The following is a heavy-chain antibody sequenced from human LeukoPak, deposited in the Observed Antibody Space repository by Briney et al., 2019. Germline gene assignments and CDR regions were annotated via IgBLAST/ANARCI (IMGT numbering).Heavy chain of an antibody. CDR2: IKQDGSEK. CDR1: GFTFSSYW. D-gene: IGHD2-2*02. CDR3: ARYIVLGYCSSTSCYTAWFDP. V-gene: IGHV3-7*01. J-gene: IGHJ5*02. Sequence: PGGSLRLSCAASGFTFSSYWMSWVRQAPGKGLEWVANIKQDGSEKYYVDSVKGRFTISRDNAKNSLYLQMNSLRAEDTAVYYCARYIVLGYCSSTSCYTAWFDPWGQGTLVTVSS.